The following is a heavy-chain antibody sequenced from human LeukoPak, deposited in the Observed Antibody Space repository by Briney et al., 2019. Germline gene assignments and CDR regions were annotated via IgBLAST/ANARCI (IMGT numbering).Heavy chain of an antibody. J-gene: IGHJ4*02. V-gene: IGHV1-18*01. CDR1: GGTFSSYA. CDR3: ARDLGYYDFWSGYYYFDY. D-gene: IGHD3-3*01. Sequence: GASVKVFCKASGGTFSSYAISWVRQAPGQGLEWMGWISAYNGNTNYAQKLQGRVTMTTDTSTSTAYMELRSLRSDDTAVYYCARDLGYYDFWSGYYYFDYWGQETLVTVSS. CDR2: ISAYNGNT.